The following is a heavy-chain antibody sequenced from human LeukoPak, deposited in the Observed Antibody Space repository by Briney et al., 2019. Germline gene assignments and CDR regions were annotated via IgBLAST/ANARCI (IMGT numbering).Heavy chain of an antibody. CDR3: ARARGGGSYRGYYFDY. D-gene: IGHD1-26*01. J-gene: IGHJ4*02. V-gene: IGHV4-61*02. CDR1: GGSISSGSYY. Sequence: SQTLSLTCTLSGGSISSGSYYWSWIRQPAGTGLEWIGRIYTSGSTNYNPSLKSPVTISVDTSNTQFSLKLSSVTAADTAVYYCARARGGGSYRGYYFDYWGQGTLVTVSS. CDR2: IYTSGST.